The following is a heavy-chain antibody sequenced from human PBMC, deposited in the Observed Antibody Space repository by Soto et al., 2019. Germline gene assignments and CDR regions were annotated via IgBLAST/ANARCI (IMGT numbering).Heavy chain of an antibody. D-gene: IGHD3-22*01. V-gene: IGHV1-69*06. J-gene: IGHJ4*02. CDR2: TIPIFGTA. CDR1: GGTFSSYA. Sequence: ASVKVSCKASGGTFSSYAISWVRQAPGQGLEWMGGTIPIFGTANYAQKFQGRVTITAAKSTSTAYMELSSLRSEDTAVYYCARSPRVQRAYYYDSSGYLTGSDYWGQGTLVTVSS. CDR3: ARSPRVQRAYYYDSSGYLTGSDY.